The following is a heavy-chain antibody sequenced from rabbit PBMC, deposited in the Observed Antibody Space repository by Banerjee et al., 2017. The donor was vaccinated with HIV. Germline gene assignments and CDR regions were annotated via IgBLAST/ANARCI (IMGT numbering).Heavy chain of an antibody. D-gene: IGHD2-1*01. CDR3: ARGADTGDLIRVFKL. V-gene: IGHV1S45*01. CDR2: IYTGSSGAT. CDR1: GFSFSSNYW. J-gene: IGHJ4*01. Sequence: QEQLVESGGDLVKPGASLTLTCTASGFSFSSNYWICWVRQAPGKGLEWIACIYTGSSGATYYASWAKGRFTISKTSSTTVTLQMTSLTAADTATYFCARGADTGDLIRVFKLWGPGTLVTDS.